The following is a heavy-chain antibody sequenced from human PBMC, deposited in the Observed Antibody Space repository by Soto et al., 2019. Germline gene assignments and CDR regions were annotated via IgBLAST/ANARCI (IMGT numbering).Heavy chain of an antibody. CDR2: INPSGGST. J-gene: IGHJ4*02. Sequence: QVQLVQSGAEVKKPGASVKVSCKASGYTFTSYYMHWVRQAPGQGLEWMGIINPSGGSTSYAQKFQCRVTMTRYTSTSTVYMELSSLRSEDTSVYYCARVDTIFGVVIIDYWGQGTLVTVSS. V-gene: IGHV1-46*03. CDR1: GYTFTSYY. D-gene: IGHD3-3*01. CDR3: ARVDTIFGVVIIDY.